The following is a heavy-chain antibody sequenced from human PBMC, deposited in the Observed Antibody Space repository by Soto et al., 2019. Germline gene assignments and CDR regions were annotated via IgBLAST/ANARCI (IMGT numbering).Heavy chain of an antibody. CDR1: GGSISGYY. CDR3: GRLGGQCSGSSCFGFYVMDV. Sequence: SLTCTISGGSISGYYWSWIRQPPGRGLEWIGYIYYTEYTTHYNPSLKSRVTIAIDTSKNQISLILTSVTAADTAVYYCGRLGGQCSGSSCFGFYVMDVWGQGTTVTVSS. D-gene: IGHD2-2*01. V-gene: IGHV4-59*04. CDR2: IYYTEYTT. J-gene: IGHJ6*02.